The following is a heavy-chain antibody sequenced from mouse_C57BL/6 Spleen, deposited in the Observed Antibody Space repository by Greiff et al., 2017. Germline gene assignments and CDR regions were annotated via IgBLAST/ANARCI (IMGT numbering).Heavy chain of an antibody. CDR3: ARGGLRRGDFDY. J-gene: IGHJ2*01. CDR1: GYTFTSYC. V-gene: IGHV1-50*01. Sequence: QVQLQQPGPELVKPGASVKLSCKASGYTFTSYCMQWVKQRPGQGLEWIGEIDPSDSYTNYNQKFKGKATLTVDTSSSTAYMQLSSRTSEDSAVYYCARGGLRRGDFDYWGQGTTLTVST. D-gene: IGHD2-4*01. CDR2: IDPSDSYT.